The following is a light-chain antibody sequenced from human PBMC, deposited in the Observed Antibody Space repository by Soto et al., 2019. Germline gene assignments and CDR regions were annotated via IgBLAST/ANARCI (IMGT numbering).Light chain of an antibody. J-gene: IGKJ1*01. CDR2: GAS. CDR3: QQYNDWPRT. Sequence: DIVMTQSPATLSVSPGERATLSCRASQSVSSNLAWYQQKPGQAPRLFIYGASTRATGIPARFSGSGSGTEFTLTISSLQSEDSAVYHCQQYNDWPRTFGQGTKVDIK. V-gene: IGKV3-15*01. CDR1: QSVSSN.